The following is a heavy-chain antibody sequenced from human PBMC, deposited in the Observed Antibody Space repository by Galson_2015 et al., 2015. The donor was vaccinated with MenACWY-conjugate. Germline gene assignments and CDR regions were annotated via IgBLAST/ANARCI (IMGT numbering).Heavy chain of an antibody. J-gene: IGHJ6*02. CDR2: INHGGST. CDR3: ARRDFYPYYGMDV. CDR1: GVSFSNNY. V-gene: IGHV4-34*01. Sequence: LSLTCAVSGVSFSNNYWAWIRQPPGKGLEWLGEINHGGSTNNNPSLKSRVTLSVDTAKKQFPLKLSSLTAADTAIYYCARRDFYPYYGMDVWGPGTTVTVSS.